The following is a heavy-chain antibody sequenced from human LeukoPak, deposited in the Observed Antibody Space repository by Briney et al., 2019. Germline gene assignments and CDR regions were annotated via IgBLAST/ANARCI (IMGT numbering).Heavy chain of an antibody. Sequence: ASVKVSCKASGYTFTSYGISWVRQAPGQGLEWMGWISAYNGNTNYAQKLQGRVTMTTDTSTRTAYMELRSLRSDDTAVYYCARPFDGSSGWYLDYWGQGTLVTVSS. V-gene: IGHV1-18*01. J-gene: IGHJ4*02. D-gene: IGHD6-19*01. CDR1: GYTFTSYG. CDR3: ARPFDGSSGWYLDY. CDR2: ISAYNGNT.